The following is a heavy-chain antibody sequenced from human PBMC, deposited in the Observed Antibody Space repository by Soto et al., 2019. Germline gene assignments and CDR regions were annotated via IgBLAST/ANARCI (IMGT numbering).Heavy chain of an antibody. D-gene: IGHD3-22*01. V-gene: IGHV4-34*01. CDR1: GGSFSGYY. J-gene: IGHJ4*02. CDR2: INHSGST. Sequence: SSETLSLTCAVYGGSFSGYYWSWIRQPPGKGLEWIGEINHSGSTNYNPSLKSRVTISVDTSKNQFSLKLSSVTAADTAVYYCASGVITTPLDHWGQGTLVTVSS. CDR3: ASGVITTPLDH.